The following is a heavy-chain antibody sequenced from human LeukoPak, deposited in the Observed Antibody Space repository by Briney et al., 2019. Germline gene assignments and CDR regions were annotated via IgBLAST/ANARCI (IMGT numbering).Heavy chain of an antibody. V-gene: IGHV3-11*01. CDR1: GFTFSDYY. D-gene: IGHD4/OR15-4a*01. J-gene: IGHJ4*02. CDR2: ISSSGSTI. CDR3: ARDPQFGAFFDY. Sequence: PGRSLRLSCAASGFTFSDYYMSWIRQAPGNWLEWVSYISSSGSTIYYADSVKGRFTISRDNAKNSLYLQMNSLRAEDTAVYYCARDPQFGAFFDYWGQGTLVTVSS.